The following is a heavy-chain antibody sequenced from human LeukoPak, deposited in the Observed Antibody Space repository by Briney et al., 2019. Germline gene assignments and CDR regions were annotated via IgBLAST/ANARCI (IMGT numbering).Heavy chain of an antibody. CDR2: IWYDGSNK. D-gene: IGHD3-10*01. J-gene: IGHJ4*02. V-gene: IGHV3-33*01. Sequence: GGSLRLSCAASGFTFSSYGIHWVRQAPGKGLEWVAVIWYDGSNKYYADSVKGRFTISRDNSKNTLYLQMNSLRAEDTAVYYCARDVPGPGAHYFDYWGQGTLVTVSS. CDR3: ARDVPGPGAHYFDY. CDR1: GFTFSSYG.